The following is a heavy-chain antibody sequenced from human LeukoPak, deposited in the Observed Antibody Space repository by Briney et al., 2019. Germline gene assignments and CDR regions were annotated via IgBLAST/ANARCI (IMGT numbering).Heavy chain of an antibody. D-gene: IGHD1-14*01. CDR1: GDSISAYS. V-gene: IGHV4-59*12. CDR3: ARRAARKTAARYYMDV. CDR2: IYYSGST. Sequence: SETLSLTCTVSGDSISAYSWSWIRQPPGKGLEWIGYIYYSGSTDYNPSLKSRVTMSLDTSKNQFSLNLSSVTAADTAVYYCARRAARKTAARYYMDVWGKGTTVTVSS. J-gene: IGHJ6*03.